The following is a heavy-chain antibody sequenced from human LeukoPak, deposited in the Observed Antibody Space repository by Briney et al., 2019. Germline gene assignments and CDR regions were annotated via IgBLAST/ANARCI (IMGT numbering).Heavy chain of an antibody. Sequence: GGSLRLSCTASGFTFSSYWMSWVRQAPGKGVEWVANIHQDGSEQYYVDSVKGRFTISRDNAKNSLYLQMNSLRAEDTALYYCARNYGGYSHWGQGTLVTVSS. CDR1: GFTFSSYW. CDR2: IHQDGSEQ. D-gene: IGHD4-23*01. J-gene: IGHJ4*02. V-gene: IGHV3-7*02. CDR3: ARNYGGYSH.